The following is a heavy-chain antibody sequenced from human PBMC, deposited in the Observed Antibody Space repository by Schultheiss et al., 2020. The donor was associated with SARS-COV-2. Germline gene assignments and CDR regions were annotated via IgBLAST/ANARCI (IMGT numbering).Heavy chain of an antibody. V-gene: IGHV3-30*04. J-gene: IGHJ4*02. CDR1: GFTFSRYA. Sequence: GESLKISCAASGFTFSRYAMHWVRQAQGKGLEWVAVISYDGSNKYYANSVKGRFTISIDNSNNTLYLQMNSLRAEYTAVYYCARDGAMYYDFWSGYYPDYLGQGTLVTVAS. D-gene: IGHD3-3*01. CDR3: ARDGAMYYDFWSGYYPDY. CDR2: ISYDGSNK.